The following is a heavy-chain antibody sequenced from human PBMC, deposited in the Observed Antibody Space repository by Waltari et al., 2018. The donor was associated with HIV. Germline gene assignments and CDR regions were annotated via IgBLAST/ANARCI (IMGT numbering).Heavy chain of an antibody. CDR1: GHNFAAYH. CDR3: ARGESTTWANLDF. D-gene: IGHD1-26*01. V-gene: IGHV1-2*04. CDR2: IRPSNGVT. J-gene: IGHJ4*02. Sequence: QERLVQSGAEVKNPGASVKVSCHTSGHNFAAYHIHWVRQAPGEGLEWLGWIRPSNGVTDYAQKFQGWVSLTRDTSTETVYLTLNRLRSEDTAIYYCARGESTTWANLDFWGQGTLVSVSS.